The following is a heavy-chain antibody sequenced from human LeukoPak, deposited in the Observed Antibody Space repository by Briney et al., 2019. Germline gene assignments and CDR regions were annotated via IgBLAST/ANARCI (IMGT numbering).Heavy chain of an antibody. CDR3: ARDYYDSSGRYNYYGMDV. CDR1: GFTSSSYG. D-gene: IGHD3-22*01. CDR2: IWYDGSNK. Sequence: GGSLRLSCAASGFTSSSYGMHWVRQAPGKGLEWVAVIWYDGSNKYYADSVKGRFTISRDNSKNTLYLQMNSLRAEDTAVYYCARDYYDSSGRYNYYGMDVWGQGTTVTVSS. V-gene: IGHV3-33*01. J-gene: IGHJ6*02.